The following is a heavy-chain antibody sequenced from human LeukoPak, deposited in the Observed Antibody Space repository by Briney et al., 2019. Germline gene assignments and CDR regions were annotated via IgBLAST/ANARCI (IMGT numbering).Heavy chain of an antibody. D-gene: IGHD2-15*01. V-gene: IGHV4-34*01. CDR1: GGSFSGYY. CDR2: INHRGST. J-gene: IGHJ4*02. Sequence: PSETLSLTCAVYGGSFSGYYWSWIRQPPGKGLEWMGEINHRGSTNYNPSLKSRVTISVDTTKNQSSLKVNSVTAADTAVYYCARMGGYFDYWGQGTLVTVSS. CDR3: ARMGGYFDY.